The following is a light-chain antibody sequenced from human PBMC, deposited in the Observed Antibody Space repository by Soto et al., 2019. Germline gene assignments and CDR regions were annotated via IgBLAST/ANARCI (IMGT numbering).Light chain of an antibody. V-gene: IGKV1-5*03. CDR2: EAS. J-gene: IGKJ4*01. Sequence: DIQMTQSPSTLSASVGDRVTITCRASQSIRSWLAWYQQKPGKAPKLLIYEASSLESGVPSRFSGTGSGTEFTLTISSLQPDDFATYYCRQHNTYPLTFGGGTKVDVK. CDR1: QSIRSW. CDR3: RQHNTYPLT.